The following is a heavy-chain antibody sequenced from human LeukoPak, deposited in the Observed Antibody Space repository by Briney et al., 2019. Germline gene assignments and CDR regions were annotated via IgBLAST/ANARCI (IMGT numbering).Heavy chain of an antibody. J-gene: IGHJ4*02. CDR3: AKGRPHGYDY. CDR2: IASDGSST. Sequence: GGSLRLSCAASGFTFSSYWMNWVRQAPGKGLVWVSRIASDGSSTTYADSVKGRFSISRDNAKNTLYLQMNSLRVEGTAVYYCAKGRPHGYDYWGQGTLVTVSS. D-gene: IGHD5-18*01. V-gene: IGHV3-74*01. CDR1: GFTFSSYW.